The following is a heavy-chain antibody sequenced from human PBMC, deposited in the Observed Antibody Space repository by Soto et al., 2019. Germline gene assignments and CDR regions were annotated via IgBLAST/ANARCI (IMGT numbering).Heavy chain of an antibody. Sequence: QVHLQESGPGLVKPSGTLSLTCGVSGGSISSSNWWSWVRQPPGKGLEWIGEIHHSGISKYNPSLQSRLTISLDKSKNHFSLQLTSVTAADTAVYYCARACLNGICYTQGLDLWGQGTLVLVSS. V-gene: IGHV4-4*02. J-gene: IGHJ4*02. D-gene: IGHD2-8*01. CDR3: ARACLNGICYTQGLDL. CDR1: GGSISSSNW. CDR2: IHHSGIS.